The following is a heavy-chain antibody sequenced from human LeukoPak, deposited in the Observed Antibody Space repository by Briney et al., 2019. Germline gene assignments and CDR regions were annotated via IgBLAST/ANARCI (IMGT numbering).Heavy chain of an antibody. CDR2: IYTSGST. D-gene: IGHD6-13*01. CDR3: ARGGGSSIAAAEGWFDP. V-gene: IGHV4-4*07. CDR1: GGSISSYY. Sequence: SETLSLTCTVSGGSISSYYWSWIRQPAGKGLELIGRIYTSGSTNYNPSLKSRVTISVDKSKNQFSLKLSSVTAADTAVYYCARGGGSSIAAAEGWFDPWGQGTLVTVSS. J-gene: IGHJ5*02.